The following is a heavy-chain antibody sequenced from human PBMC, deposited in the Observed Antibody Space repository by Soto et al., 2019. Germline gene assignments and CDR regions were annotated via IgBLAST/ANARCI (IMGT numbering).Heavy chain of an antibody. J-gene: IGHJ6*02. CDR2: INAGNGNT. V-gene: IGHV1-3*01. Sequence: ASVKVSCKASGYTFTSYAMHWVRQAPGQRLEWMGWINAGNGNTKYSQKFQGRVTITRDTSASTAYMELSSLRSEDTAVYYCARNPRLSDVVPAAPRGMDVWGQGTTVTVSS. D-gene: IGHD2-2*01. CDR1: GYTFTSYA. CDR3: ARNPRLSDVVPAAPRGMDV.